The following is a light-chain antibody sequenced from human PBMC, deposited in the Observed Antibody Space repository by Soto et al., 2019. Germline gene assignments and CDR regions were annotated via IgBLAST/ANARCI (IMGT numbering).Light chain of an antibody. CDR1: QGIRND. Sequence: AIQMTQSPASLSASVGDRVTITCRASQGIRNDLGWYQQKPGRAPKLLIYAASSLQSGVRSRFSGSGSGTDFTLTISSLQPEDFATYYCLQDYNYPRTFGQGTKVEIK. J-gene: IGKJ1*01. V-gene: IGKV1-6*01. CDR3: LQDYNYPRT. CDR2: AAS.